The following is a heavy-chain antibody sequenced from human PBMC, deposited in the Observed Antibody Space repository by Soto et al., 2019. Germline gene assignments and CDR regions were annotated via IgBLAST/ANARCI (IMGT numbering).Heavy chain of an antibody. V-gene: IGHV3-23*01. CDR1: GFTFSSYA. D-gene: IGHD6-19*01. J-gene: IGHJ4*02. CDR3: AKDLKGGSGWYLDY. Sequence: GGSLRLSCAASGFTFSSYAMSWVRQAPGKGLEWVSGISGSGGSTYYADSVKGRFTISRDNSKNTLYLQMNSLRAEDTAVYYCAKDLKGGSGWYLDYWAQETLVTVSS. CDR2: ISGSGGST.